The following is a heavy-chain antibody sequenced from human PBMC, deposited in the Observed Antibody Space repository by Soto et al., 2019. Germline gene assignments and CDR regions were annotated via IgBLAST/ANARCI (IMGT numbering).Heavy chain of an antibody. CDR3: ATKVRVTNYLYYGMDV. D-gene: IGHD2-21*02. CDR2: IAFDGSQE. CDR1: GFSFNTSG. J-gene: IGHJ6*02. V-gene: IGHV3-30*03. Sequence: QVQLVESGGGVVQPGRALRLSCAASGFSFNTSGMHWVRQAPGKGLEWVAVIAFDGSQEFYGDSVRGRFTISSDNSKNTLFLQMKSLTPEDTAFYYCATKVRVTNYLYYGMDVWGQGTTVTVSS.